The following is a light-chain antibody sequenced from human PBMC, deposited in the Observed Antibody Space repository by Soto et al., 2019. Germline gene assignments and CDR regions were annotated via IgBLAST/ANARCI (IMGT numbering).Light chain of an antibody. CDR1: QSVSSY. CDR2: GAS. CDR3: QQYGSSSTWT. J-gene: IGKJ1*01. Sequence: EIVLTQSPATLSLSPGERATLSCRASQSVSSYLAWYQQKPGQAPRLLIYGASSRATGIPDRFSGSGSGTDFTLTISRLEPEDFAVYYCQQYGSSSTWTFGQGTKGDIK. V-gene: IGKV3-20*01.